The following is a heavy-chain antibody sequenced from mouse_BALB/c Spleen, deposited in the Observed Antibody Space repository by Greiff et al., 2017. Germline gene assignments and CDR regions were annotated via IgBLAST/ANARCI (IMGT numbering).Heavy chain of an antibody. Sequence: VKLVESGAELARPGASVKMSCKASGYTFTSYTMHWVKQRPGQGLEWIGYINPSSGYTNYNQKFKDKATLTADKSSSTAYMQLSSLTSEDSAVYYCARGRGWSYAMDYWGQGTSVTVSS. CDR2: INPSSGYT. J-gene: IGHJ4*01. V-gene: IGHV1-4*01. D-gene: IGHD2-3*01. CDR1: GYTFTSYT. CDR3: ARGRGWSYAMDY.